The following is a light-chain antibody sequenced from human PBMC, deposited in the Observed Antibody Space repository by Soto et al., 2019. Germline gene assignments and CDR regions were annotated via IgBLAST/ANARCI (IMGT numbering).Light chain of an antibody. CDR3: QQYSSLPLT. J-gene: IGKJ2*01. Sequence: DIQMTQSPSSLSASVGDRVTITCQASQDINIFLNWYQQRPGKAPKLLIYGASNLQTGVPSRFSGSGSAMEFTLTLNSLQPDDFAAYFCQQYSSLPLTFGQGTNL. CDR1: QDINIF. CDR2: GAS. V-gene: IGKV1-33*01.